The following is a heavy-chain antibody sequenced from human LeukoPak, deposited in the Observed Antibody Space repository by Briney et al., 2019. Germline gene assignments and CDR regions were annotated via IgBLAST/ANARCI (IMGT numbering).Heavy chain of an antibody. Sequence: SGESLKISCKGSGYSFTNYWIGWVRQMPGKGLEWMGIIYPGDSDTTYSPSFQGQVTISADKSISTAYLQWSSLKASDSAMYYCARRLYSSSSSFWFDPWGQGTLVTVSS. CDR1: GYSFTNYW. CDR3: ARRLYSSSSSFWFDP. V-gene: IGHV5-51*01. D-gene: IGHD6-13*01. J-gene: IGHJ5*02. CDR2: IYPGDSDT.